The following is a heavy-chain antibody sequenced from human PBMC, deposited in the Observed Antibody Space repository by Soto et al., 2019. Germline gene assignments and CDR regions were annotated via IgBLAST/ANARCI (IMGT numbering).Heavy chain of an antibody. CDR1: AINFRSYA. CDR2: VGGSGSDT. J-gene: IGHJ4*02. V-gene: IGHV3-23*01. Sequence: LRLSCSASAINFRSYAMSWVRQAPGKGLEWVSAVGGSGSDTYYADSVKGRFTISRDDSKNTLYLRMSSLRVEDTAIYYCAKRQSFDFWSGYLPFFDYWGQGTPVTVSS. D-gene: IGHD3-3*01. CDR3: AKRQSFDFWSGYLPFFDY.